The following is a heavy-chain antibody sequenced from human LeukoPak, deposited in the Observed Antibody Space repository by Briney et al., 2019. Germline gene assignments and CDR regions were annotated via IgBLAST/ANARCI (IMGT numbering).Heavy chain of an antibody. CDR2: LYSGGTT. J-gene: IGHJ4*02. Sequence: GGSLRLSCAASGFTVSSGYMGWVRQPPGKGLEYVSVLYSGGTTYFAGSVKGRFTISRDNSKNTLYLHMNSLRVEDTAVYYYASGEYSGYDLAYWGQGTLVTVSS. D-gene: IGHD5-12*01. CDR3: ASGEYSGYDLAY. V-gene: IGHV3-53*01. CDR1: GFTVSSGY.